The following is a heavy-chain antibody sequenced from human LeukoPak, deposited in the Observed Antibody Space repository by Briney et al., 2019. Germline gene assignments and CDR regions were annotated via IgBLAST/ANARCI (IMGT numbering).Heavy chain of an antibody. Sequence: ASVKVSCKASGYTFTSYWIGWVRQMPGKGLEWMGIIYPGDSDTRYSPSFQGQVTISADKSISTAYLQWSSLKASDTAMYYCARLPKGTTEDYWGQGTLVTVSS. CDR2: IYPGDSDT. V-gene: IGHV5-51*01. D-gene: IGHD4-11*01. CDR1: GYTFTSYW. CDR3: ARLPKGTTEDY. J-gene: IGHJ4*02.